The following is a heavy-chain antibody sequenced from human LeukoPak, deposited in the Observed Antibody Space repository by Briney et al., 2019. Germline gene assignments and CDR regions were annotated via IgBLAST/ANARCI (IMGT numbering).Heavy chain of an antibody. D-gene: IGHD6-19*01. V-gene: IGHV3-23*01. Sequence: GGSLRLSCAASGFTFSNYAMHWVCQAPGKGLEWVSTIDGPTFRTHYADSVMGRFTISRDNSKNTLFLQVNSLRAEDTAVYFCTTWLGAHFDFWGQGTLVAVSS. CDR2: IDGPTFRT. CDR3: TTWLGAHFDF. CDR1: GFTFSNYA. J-gene: IGHJ4*02.